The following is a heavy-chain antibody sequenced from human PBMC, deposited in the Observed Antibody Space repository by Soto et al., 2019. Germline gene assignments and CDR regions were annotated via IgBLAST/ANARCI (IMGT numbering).Heavy chain of an antibody. CDR1: GFTFNNYA. J-gene: IGHJ6*02. CDR2: ISGRGGST. V-gene: IGHV3-23*01. D-gene: IGHD4-17*01. Sequence: GGSLRLSCAASGFTFNNYAMTWVRQAPDKGLEWVSAISGRGGSTYYADSVKDRFTISRDNSKNTLFLQMNSLRAEDTAVYYCAKDSTVTTSLYSYYYGLDVWGQGTTVTVSS. CDR3: AKDSTVTTSLYSYYYGLDV.